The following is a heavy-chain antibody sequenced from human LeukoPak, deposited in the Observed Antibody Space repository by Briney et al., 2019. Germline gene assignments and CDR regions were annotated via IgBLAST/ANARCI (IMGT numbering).Heavy chain of an antibody. D-gene: IGHD4/OR15-4a*01. CDR1: GFTFSRYW. Sequence: PGGSLRLSCAASGFTFSRYWMHWVRQAPGEELVWGSRINSDGSSTNDADSVKGRFTISRDNAKNTLYLQMNSLRAEDTAVYYCARARMGAYFDYWGQGILVTVSS. J-gene: IGHJ4*02. V-gene: IGHV3-74*01. CDR3: ARARMGAYFDY. CDR2: INSDGSST.